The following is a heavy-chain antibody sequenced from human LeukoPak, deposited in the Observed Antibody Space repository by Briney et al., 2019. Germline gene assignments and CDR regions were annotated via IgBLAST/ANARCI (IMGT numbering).Heavy chain of an antibody. D-gene: IGHD3-22*01. CDR2: ISGSGGST. J-gene: IGHJ4*02. V-gene: IGHV3-23*01. CDR1: GFTFSSYA. Sequence: PGGSLRLSCAASGFTFSSYAMSWVRQAPGKGLEWVSAISGSGGSTYYADSVKGRFTISTDNSKNTLYLQMNSLRAEDTAVYYCAKDLGYYDSSGYFGYWGQGTLVTVSS. CDR3: AKDLGYYDSSGYFGY.